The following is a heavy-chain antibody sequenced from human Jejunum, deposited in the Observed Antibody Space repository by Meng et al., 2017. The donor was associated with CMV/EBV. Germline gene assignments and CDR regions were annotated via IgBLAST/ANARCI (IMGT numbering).Heavy chain of an antibody. J-gene: IGHJ4*02. Sequence: IRSADYSWSWIRQPPGKGLEWIGYIYYSGSTFSSSSLRGRVTMSIDTSKNQFSLRLSSMTAADTAVYYCARETAWAKWKYGVVDYWGQGTLVTVSS. V-gene: IGHV4-30-4*08. CDR3: ARETAWAKWKYGVVDY. D-gene: IGHD1-20*01. CDR1: IRSADYS. CDR2: IYYSGST.